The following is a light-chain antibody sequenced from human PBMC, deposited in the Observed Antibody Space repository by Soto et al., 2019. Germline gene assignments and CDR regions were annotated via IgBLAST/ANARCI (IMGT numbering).Light chain of an antibody. CDR3: HHYNNWPRT. CDR1: QNVNSN. CDR2: GAS. J-gene: IGKJ1*01. V-gene: IGKV3-15*01. Sequence: EIVMTQSPASLSVSPGERATLSCRASQNVNSNLAWYQQKPGQAPRFLIYGASTRATGIPARFSGSGSGTEFTLTISSLQSEDFAVYYCHHYNNWPRTFGQGTMADI.